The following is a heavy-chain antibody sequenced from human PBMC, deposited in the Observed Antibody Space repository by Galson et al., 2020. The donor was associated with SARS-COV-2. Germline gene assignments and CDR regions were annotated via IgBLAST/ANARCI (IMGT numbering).Heavy chain of an antibody. D-gene: IGHD6-13*01. Sequence: GRSLRLSCAASGFPFSSYGMHWARQAPGKGLEWVAVIWYDGSNKYYADSVKGRFTISRDNSKNTLYLQMNSLRAEDTAVYYCARAGYSSSWYDEKADEWGQGTLVTVCS. CDR3: ARAGYSSSWYDEKADE. CDR2: IWYDGSNK. CDR1: GFPFSSYG. V-gene: IGHV3-33*01. J-gene: IGHJ4*02.